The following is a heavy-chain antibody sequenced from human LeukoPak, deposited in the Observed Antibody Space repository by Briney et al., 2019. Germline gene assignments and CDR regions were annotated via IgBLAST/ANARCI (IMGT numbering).Heavy chain of an antibody. V-gene: IGHV3-43D*03. D-gene: IGHD4/OR15-4a*01. CDR2: ISWDGGST. J-gene: IGHJ6*03. CDR3: AKARVRYYYYMDV. Sequence: GGSLRLSCAASGFTFSSYAMHWVRQAPGKGLEWVSLISWDGGSTYYADSVKGRFIISRDNSKNSLYLQMNSLRAEDTALYYCAKARVRYYYYMDVWGKGTTVTVSS. CDR1: GFTFSSYA.